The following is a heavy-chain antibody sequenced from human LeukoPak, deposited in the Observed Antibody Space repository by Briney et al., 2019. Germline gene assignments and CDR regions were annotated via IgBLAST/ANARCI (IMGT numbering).Heavy chain of an antibody. Sequence: SETLSLTCAVYVGSFSGYYWSWIRQPPGKGLELIGEINHSGSTNYNPSLKSRVSISVVTSKNQFSLKLSSVTAADTAVYYCARARGVLRFLEWFADAFDIWGQGTMVTVSS. CDR2: INHSGST. D-gene: IGHD3-3*01. J-gene: IGHJ3*02. V-gene: IGHV4-34*01. CDR3: ARARGVLRFLEWFADAFDI. CDR1: VGSFSGYY.